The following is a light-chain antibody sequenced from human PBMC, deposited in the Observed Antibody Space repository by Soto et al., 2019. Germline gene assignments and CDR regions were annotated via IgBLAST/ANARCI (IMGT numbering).Light chain of an antibody. J-gene: IGLJ3*02. CDR2: EGS. CDR3: CSYAGSSTWV. V-gene: IGLV2-23*01. Sequence: QSALTQPASVSGSPGQSITISCTGTSSDVGSYNLVSWYQQHPGKAPKLMIYEGSKRPSGVSNRFAGSKSGNTAYPAISGLQSEDQADYYRCSYAGSSTWVFGGGTKLTVL. CDR1: SSDVGSYNL.